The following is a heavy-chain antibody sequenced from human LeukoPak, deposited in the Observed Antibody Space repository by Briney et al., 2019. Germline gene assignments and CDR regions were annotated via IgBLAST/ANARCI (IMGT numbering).Heavy chain of an antibody. Sequence: SETLSLTCAVYGGSFSGYYWSWIRQPPGKGLEWIGEINHSGSTNYNPSLKSRVTTSVDTSKNQFSLELSSVTAADTAVYYCARHRYYNILTGNWFDPWGQGTLVTVSS. CDR3: ARHRYYNILTGNWFDP. D-gene: IGHD3-9*01. CDR2: INHSGST. J-gene: IGHJ5*02. CDR1: GGSFSGYY. V-gene: IGHV4-34*01.